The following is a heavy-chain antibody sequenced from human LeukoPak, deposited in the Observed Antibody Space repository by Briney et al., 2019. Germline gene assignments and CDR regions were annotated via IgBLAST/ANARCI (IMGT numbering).Heavy chain of an antibody. Sequence: PSETLSLTCTVSGGSVSSGDYYWTWIRQSPGKGLEWIGHIYHSGNNYYNPSLKSRVTMSVDTSKNQFSLRLTSVTAADTAVYYCAIDTSGRGGGLSWGQGTLVTVSS. CDR2: IYHSGNN. CDR3: AIDTSGRGGGLS. J-gene: IGHJ5*02. D-gene: IGHD3-22*01. V-gene: IGHV4-30-4*08. CDR1: GGSVSSGDYY.